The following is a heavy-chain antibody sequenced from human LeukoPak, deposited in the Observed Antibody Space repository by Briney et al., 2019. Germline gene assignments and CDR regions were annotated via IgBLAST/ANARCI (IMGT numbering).Heavy chain of an antibody. V-gene: IGHV5-51*01. CDR2: IYPGDSNP. J-gene: IGHJ4*02. CDR3: ARRTCSGGSCYDY. D-gene: IGHD2-15*01. CDR1: GYSFTTYW. Sequence: GESLKISCQGSGYSFTTYWIGWVRQMPGKGLERMGFIYPGDSNPRYNPSFQGQVTISADKSISTAYLQWSGLKASDTAIYYCARRTCSGGSCYDYWGQGTLVTVSS.